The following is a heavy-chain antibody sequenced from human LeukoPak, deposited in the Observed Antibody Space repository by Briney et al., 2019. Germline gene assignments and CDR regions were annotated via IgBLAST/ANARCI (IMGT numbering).Heavy chain of an antibody. V-gene: IGHV3-74*01. J-gene: IGHJ5*02. CDR2: INTDGSRA. Sequence: GGSLRLSCAASGFIFSDYWMHWVSPAPGEGLVWVSGINTDGSRATYADSVRGRFTFSRDNAKNTLYLQMSSLRDEDTAVYYCVRDRPHNWFDPWGQGTLVTVSS. CDR3: VRDRPHNWFDP. CDR1: GFIFSDYW.